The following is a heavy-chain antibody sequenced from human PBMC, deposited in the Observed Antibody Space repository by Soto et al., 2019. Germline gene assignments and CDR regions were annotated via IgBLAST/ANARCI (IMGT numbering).Heavy chain of an antibody. D-gene: IGHD3-3*01. CDR3: ASTWSGYYYFDS. CDR1: GFTFSSYG. J-gene: IGHJ4*02. CDR2: ISYDGSNR. Sequence: GGSLRLSCAASGFTFSSYGMHWVRQAPGKGLEWVAVISYDGSNRYYGDSVKGRFTISGDNSKNMLYLQMNSLRAEDTAVYYCASTWSGYYYFDSWGQGTLVTVSS. V-gene: IGHV3-30*03.